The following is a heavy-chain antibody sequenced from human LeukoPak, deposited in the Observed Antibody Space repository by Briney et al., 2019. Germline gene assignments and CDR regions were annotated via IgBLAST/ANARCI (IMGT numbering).Heavy chain of an antibody. CDR3: ARAYERDDYYFDY. D-gene: IGHD5-24*01. CDR1: GGSISSSIYY. CDR2: IYYSGST. V-gene: IGHV4-30-4*08. J-gene: IGHJ4*02. Sequence: PSETLSLTCIVSGGSISSSIYYWAWVRQPPGKGLEWIGYIYYSGSTYYNPSLKSRVTISVDTSKNQFSLKLSSVTAADTAVYYCARAYERDDYYFDYWGQGTLVTVSS.